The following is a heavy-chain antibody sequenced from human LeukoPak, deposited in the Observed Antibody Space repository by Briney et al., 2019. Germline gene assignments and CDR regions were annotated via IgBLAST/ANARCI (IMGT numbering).Heavy chain of an antibody. V-gene: IGHV4-61*02. CDR2: IYTSGST. CDR1: GGSISSGSYY. CDR3: ARDLDYGPRNWFDP. J-gene: IGHJ5*02. Sequence: KPSETLSLTCTVSGGSISSGSYYWSWIRQPAGKGLEWIGRIYTSGSTNYNPSLKSRVTISVDTSKNQFSLKLNSVTAADTALYFCARDLDYGPRNWFDPWGQGTLVIVSS. D-gene: IGHD4-17*01.